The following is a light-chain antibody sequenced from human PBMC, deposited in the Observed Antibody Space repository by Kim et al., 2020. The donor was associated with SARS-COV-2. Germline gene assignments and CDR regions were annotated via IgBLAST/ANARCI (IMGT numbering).Light chain of an antibody. CDR3: HQYNKWSFA. CDR1: QSVSGS. J-gene: IGKJ3*01. CDR2: DGS. Sequence: EEVMTQSPAALSASPGERATLYCRASQSVSGSLAWYQQKPGQAPRLLIYDGSTRATGVPAMFSGSGSGTEFILTISSLQSEDFAVYYCHQYNKWSFAFGPGTKVDIK. V-gene: IGKV3-15*01.